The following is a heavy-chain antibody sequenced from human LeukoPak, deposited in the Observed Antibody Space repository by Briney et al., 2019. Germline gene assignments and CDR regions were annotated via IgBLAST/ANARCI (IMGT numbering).Heavy chain of an antibody. CDR2: IYTSGST. CDR3: AARGPYSGSSY. CDR1: GGSISSGSYY. V-gene: IGHV4-61*02. J-gene: IGHJ4*02. Sequence: PSQTLSLTCTVSGGSISSGSYYWSWIRQPPGKGLEWIGRIYTSGSTNYNPSLKSRVTISVDTSKNQFSLKLSSVTAADTAVYYCAARGPYSGSSYWGQGTLVTVSS. D-gene: IGHD1-26*01.